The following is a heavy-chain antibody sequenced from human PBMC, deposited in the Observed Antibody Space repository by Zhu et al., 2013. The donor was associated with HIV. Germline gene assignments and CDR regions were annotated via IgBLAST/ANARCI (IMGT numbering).Heavy chain of an antibody. CDR1: GFSISSGYY. D-gene: IGHD6-13*01. CDR3: AREMGQRLVQNAFDF. J-gene: IGHJ3*01. CDR2: IYHNGNT. V-gene: IGHV4-38-2*02. Sequence: QVQLQESGPGLVKPSGTLSLTCAVSGFSISSGYYWGWIRKPPGKGLEWIGAIYHNGNTFYNPSLKSRVTISVDTSENQFSLKLNSVTAADTALYYCAREMGQRLVQNAFDFWGLGTEVTVSP.